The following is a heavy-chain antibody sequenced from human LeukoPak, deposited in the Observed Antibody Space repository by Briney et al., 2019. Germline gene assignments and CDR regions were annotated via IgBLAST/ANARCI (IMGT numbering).Heavy chain of an antibody. D-gene: IGHD6-13*01. J-gene: IGHJ5*02. CDR1: GGSISSYY. V-gene: IGHV4-59*12. CDR2: IYYSGST. CDR3: ARDGGSSWYTGRNWFDP. Sequence: PSETLSLTCTVSGGSISSYYWSWIRQPPGKGLEWIGYIYYSGSTNYNPSLKSRVTISVDTSKNQFSLKLSSVTAADTAVYYCARDGGSSWYTGRNWFDPWGQGTLVTVSS.